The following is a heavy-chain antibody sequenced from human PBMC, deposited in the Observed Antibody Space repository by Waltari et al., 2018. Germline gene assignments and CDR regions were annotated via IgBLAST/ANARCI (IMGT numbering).Heavy chain of an antibody. CDR1: GYTFSDYA. CDR2: ISVYNGDT. Sequence: QVQLVQSGPEVKRPGASVKVSCQAFGYTFSDYAITWVRQAPGQGLGWMGWISVYNGDTNYAQMLQGRVHMTTDTSTSTAYMELRSLRSDDTAVYFCARVPQWYSWEPPKRFDPWGQGTLVTVSS. D-gene: IGHD1-26*01. V-gene: IGHV1-18*01. CDR3: ARVPQWYSWEPPKRFDP. J-gene: IGHJ5*02.